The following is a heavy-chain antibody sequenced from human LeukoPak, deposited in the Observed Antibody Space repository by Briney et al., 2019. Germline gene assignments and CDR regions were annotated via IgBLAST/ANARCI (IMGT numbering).Heavy chain of an antibody. CDR1: GFTVSSKY. J-gene: IGHJ4*02. Sequence: GGSLRLSCAASGFTVSSKYMTWVRQAPGKGLEWVSIIYIGGSTHYADSVKGRFTISRDNSKNTLYLQMNRLRADDTAVYYCARAEADSGVLDYWGQGTLVTVSS. V-gene: IGHV3-53*01. CDR2: IYIGGST. CDR3: ARAEADSGVLDY. D-gene: IGHD4-17*01.